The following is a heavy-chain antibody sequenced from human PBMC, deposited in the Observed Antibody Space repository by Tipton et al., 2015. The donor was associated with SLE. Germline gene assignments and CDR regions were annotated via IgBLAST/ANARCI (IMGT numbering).Heavy chain of an antibody. J-gene: IGHJ3*02. CDR1: GGSVSSGSYY. CDR3: ARVVLWFGELLGGDAFDI. V-gene: IGHV4-39*07. D-gene: IGHD3-10*01. Sequence: TLSLTCTVSGGSVSSGSYYWSWIRQPPGKGLEWIGSIYHSGSTYYNPSLKSRVTISVDTSKNQFSLKLSSVTAADTAVYYCARVVLWFGELLGGDAFDIWGQGAMVTVSS. CDR2: IYHSGST.